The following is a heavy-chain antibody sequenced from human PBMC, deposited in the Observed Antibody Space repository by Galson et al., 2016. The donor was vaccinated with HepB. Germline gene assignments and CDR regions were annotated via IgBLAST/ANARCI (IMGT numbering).Heavy chain of an antibody. CDR3: ARALNWGRRPDF. V-gene: IGHV1-2*02. Sequence: SVKVSCKASGFSFTGYYIHWVRQAPGQGLEWMGWINPHTGDTNYSQRLQGRVTMTRDTSISTGYMELIRLRPDDTAVYFCARALNWGRRPDFWGQGTLVTVSS. CDR1: GFSFTGYY. CDR2: INPHTGDT. D-gene: IGHD7-27*01. J-gene: IGHJ4*02.